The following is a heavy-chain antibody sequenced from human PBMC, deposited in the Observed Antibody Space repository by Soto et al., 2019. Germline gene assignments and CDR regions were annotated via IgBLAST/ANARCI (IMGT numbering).Heavy chain of an antibody. D-gene: IGHD3-16*01. V-gene: IGHV3-30*18. J-gene: IGHJ4*02. CDR1: GFSFSNNG. Sequence: QVQLVESGGGVVQPGRSLRLSCADSGFSFSNNGMHCVRQAPGKGLEWVAIISYDGSKKYYADSVKGRFTISRDNSKNTLYLQMNSLRVEDTAVYYCAKDRVESGLGEIDYWGQGTLVTVSS. CDR2: ISYDGSKK. CDR3: AKDRVESGLGEIDY.